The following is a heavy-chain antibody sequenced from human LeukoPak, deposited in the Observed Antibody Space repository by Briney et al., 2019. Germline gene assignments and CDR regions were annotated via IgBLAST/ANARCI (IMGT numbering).Heavy chain of an antibody. CDR3: AREGQTDTFDI. Sequence: GASVKVSCKASGYTFTGYYLHWVRQAPGQGLEWMGWINPNNGGTKYAQKFQGRVTMTRDTSITTAYMELSRLRSDDTAVYYCAREGQTDTFDIWGQGTMVAVSS. J-gene: IGHJ3*02. D-gene: IGHD1-14*01. V-gene: IGHV1-2*02. CDR2: INPNNGGT. CDR1: GYTFTGYY.